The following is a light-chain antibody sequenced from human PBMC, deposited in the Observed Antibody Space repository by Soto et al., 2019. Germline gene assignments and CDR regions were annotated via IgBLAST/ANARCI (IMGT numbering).Light chain of an antibody. V-gene: IGKV3-20*01. CDR2: GAS. Sequence: EIVLTQSPGTLSLSPGEGAALSCRASQSIGSSFLAWYQQKPGQAPRLLIYGASSRATGIPDRFNGSGSGTDFTLTLSRLEPEDFAVYYCQQYDSSPYTFGQGTKLEIK. CDR3: QQYDSSPYT. CDR1: QSIGSSF. J-gene: IGKJ2*01.